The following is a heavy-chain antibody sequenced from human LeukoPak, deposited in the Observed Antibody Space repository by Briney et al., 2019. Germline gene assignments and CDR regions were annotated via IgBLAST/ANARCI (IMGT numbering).Heavy chain of an antibody. CDR2: IYSGGST. CDR3: ARGNSSSWYGEGADAFDI. Sequence: PGGSLRLSRAASGFTVSSNYMSWVRQAPGKGLEWVSVIYSGGSTYYADSVKGRFTISRDNSKSTLYLQMNSLRAEDTAVYYCARGNSSSWYGEGADAFDIWGQGTMVTVSS. V-gene: IGHV3-53*01. CDR1: GFTVSSNY. J-gene: IGHJ3*02. D-gene: IGHD6-13*01.